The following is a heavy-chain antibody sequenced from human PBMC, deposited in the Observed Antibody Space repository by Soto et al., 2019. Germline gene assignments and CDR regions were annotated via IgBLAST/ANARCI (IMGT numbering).Heavy chain of an antibody. V-gene: IGHV4-31*01. CDR2: IHYTGST. D-gene: IGHD6-19*01. J-gene: IGHJ4*02. CDR1: GGSISSSDYD. CDR3: ARELQRTGWADC. Sequence: QVLLQESGPGLLKPSETLSLTCSVSGGSISSSDYDWSWIRQHPETGLEWLGYIHYTGSTLSNPSLKSQVTISVDTSKNQFSLNLTSVTAADTAVYYCARELQRTGWADCWGQGTLVTVTS.